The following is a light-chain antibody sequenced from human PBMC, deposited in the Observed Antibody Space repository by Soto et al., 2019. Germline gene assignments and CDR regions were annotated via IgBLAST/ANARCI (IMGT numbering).Light chain of an antibody. Sequence: QSVLTQPHSVSGSPGQSVTISCTGTSSDVGVYNYVSWYQQYPGKAPKIMIYDVSKRPSGVPDRFSGSKSDNTASLTISGLQAEDEADYYCCSYAGSYTFVFGIGTKSPS. CDR2: DVS. CDR1: SSDVGVYNY. CDR3: CSYAGSYTFV. V-gene: IGLV2-11*01. J-gene: IGLJ1*01.